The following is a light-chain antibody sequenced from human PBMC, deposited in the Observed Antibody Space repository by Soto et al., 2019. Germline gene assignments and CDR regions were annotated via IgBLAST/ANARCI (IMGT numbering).Light chain of an antibody. CDR1: RSDIGDSNY. CDR3: SSYTTTSTLL. J-gene: IGLJ3*02. V-gene: IGLV2-14*01. Sequence: QSALTQPPSASGSPGQSVTISCTGSRSDIGDSNYVSWYQQYPDTAPKLIIYEVRNRPSGVSYRFTGSRSGNTASLTISALQADDESTFYCSSYTTTSTLLFGGGTKLTVL. CDR2: EVR.